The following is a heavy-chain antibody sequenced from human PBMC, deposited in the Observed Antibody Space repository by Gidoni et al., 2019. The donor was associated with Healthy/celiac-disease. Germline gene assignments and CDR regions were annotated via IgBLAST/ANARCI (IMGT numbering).Heavy chain of an antibody. CDR3: ARGSPYYDILTGYYTAAWFDP. J-gene: IGHJ5*02. Sequence: QVQLQQWGAGLLKPSETLSLTCAVYGGSFSGYYWSWIRQPPGKGLEWIGEINHSGSTNYNPSLKSRVTISVDTSKNQFSLKLSSVTAADTAVYYCARGSPYYDILTGYYTAAWFDPWGQGTLVTVSS. D-gene: IGHD3-9*01. CDR1: GGSFSGYY. V-gene: IGHV4-34*01. CDR2: INHSGST.